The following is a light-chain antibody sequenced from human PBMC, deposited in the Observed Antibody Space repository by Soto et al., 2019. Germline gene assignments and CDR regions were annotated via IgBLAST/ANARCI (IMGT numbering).Light chain of an antibody. Sequence: EIVLTQSPATLSLSPGERATLSCRASQSVSSYLAWSQQKPGQAPRLLIYSASNRATCIPARFSGSGSGTDFTLTSISLESEDFAFYFCEQRSNWPLTFGGGTKVEIK. CDR1: QSVSSY. J-gene: IGKJ4*01. CDR3: EQRSNWPLT. V-gene: IGKV3-11*01. CDR2: SAS.